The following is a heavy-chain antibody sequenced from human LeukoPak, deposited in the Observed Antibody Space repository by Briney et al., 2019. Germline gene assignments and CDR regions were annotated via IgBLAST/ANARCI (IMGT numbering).Heavy chain of an antibody. CDR2: IYPGDSDT. V-gene: IGHV5-51*04. J-gene: IGHJ3*02. CDR1: GYSFTSYW. D-gene: IGHD3-3*01. CDR3: ARSVEWSFFAFDI. Sequence: GESLKISCKGSGYSFTSYWIGWVRQMPGKGLEWMGIIYPGDSDTRYSPSFQGQVTISADKPISTAYLQWSSLKASDTATYYCARSVEWSFFAFDIWGQGTMVTVSS.